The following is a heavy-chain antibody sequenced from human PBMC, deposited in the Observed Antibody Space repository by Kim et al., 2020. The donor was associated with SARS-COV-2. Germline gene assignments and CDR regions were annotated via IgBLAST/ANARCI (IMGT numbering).Heavy chain of an antibody. D-gene: IGHD3-10*01. CDR3: ERCTGSGSYYTRFDY. J-gene: IGHJ4*02. V-gene: IGHV4-4*02. Sequence: PSLKSRVTLSVYKSKNQFSLQLSSVTAAETAVYYCERCTGSGSYYTRFDYWGQGTLVTVSS.